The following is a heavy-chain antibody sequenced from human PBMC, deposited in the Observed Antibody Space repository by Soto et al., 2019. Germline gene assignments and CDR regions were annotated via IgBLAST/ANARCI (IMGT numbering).Heavy chain of an antibody. Sequence: GPLRLSCAASGFTFSNYAMTWVRQAPGKGLEWVSGISGGGGTTYYADSVKGRFTISRDNSKNTLYLQMNSLRAEDTAVYFCAKDREYSTNWYMGDCWGQGTLVTVSS. J-gene: IGHJ4*02. D-gene: IGHD6-13*01. CDR3: AKDREYSTNWYMGDC. V-gene: IGHV3-23*01. CDR1: GFTFSNYA. CDR2: ISGGGGTT.